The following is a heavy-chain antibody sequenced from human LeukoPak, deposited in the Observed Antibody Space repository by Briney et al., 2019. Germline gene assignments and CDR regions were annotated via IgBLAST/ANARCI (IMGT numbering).Heavy chain of an antibody. V-gene: IGHV4-39*07. D-gene: IGHD3-22*01. CDR1: GGSIRSSSYY. J-gene: IGHJ3*02. CDR3: ARDPPTPNYYDSSGPDI. CDR2: IYYSGST. Sequence: PSETLSLTCIVSGGSIRSSSYYWGWIRQPPGKGLEWIGSIYYSGSTYYNPSLKSRVTISVDTSKNQFSLKLSSVTAADTAVYYCARDPPTPNYYDSSGPDIWGQGTMVTVSS.